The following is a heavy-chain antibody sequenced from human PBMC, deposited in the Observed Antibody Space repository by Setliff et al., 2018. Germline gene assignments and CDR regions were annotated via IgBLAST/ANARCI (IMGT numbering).Heavy chain of an antibody. CDR2: IRGSGDAT. CDR1: GYSFTSYD. Sequence: SCKASGYSFTSYDINWVRQAPGKGLEWVSAIRGSGDATSYADSVKGRFTVSRDNSKSTFYLQMTSLRAEDTAVYYCAKDPNGDYVGAFDSWSQGVLVTVS. D-gene: IGHD4-17*01. J-gene: IGHJ5*01. V-gene: IGHV3-23*01. CDR3: AKDPNGDYVGAFDS.